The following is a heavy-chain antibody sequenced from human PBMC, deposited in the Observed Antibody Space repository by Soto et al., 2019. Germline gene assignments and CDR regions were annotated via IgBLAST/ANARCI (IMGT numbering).Heavy chain of an antibody. CDR2: IYWDDDK. J-gene: IGHJ4*02. Sequence: QITLKESGPTLVKPTQTLTLTCTFSGFSLSTSGVGVGWIRQPPGEALEWLALIYWDDDKRYSPSLKSRLTITKDTTKNQVVLTMTNMDPVDTATYYCAFANYYDAGSYYRDRGQGTLVTVS. CDR3: AFANYYDAGSYYRD. D-gene: IGHD3-10*01. V-gene: IGHV2-5*02. CDR1: GFSLSTSGVG.